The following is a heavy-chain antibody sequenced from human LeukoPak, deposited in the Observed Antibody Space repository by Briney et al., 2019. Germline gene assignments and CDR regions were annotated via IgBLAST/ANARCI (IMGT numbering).Heavy chain of an antibody. J-gene: IGHJ4*02. CDR3: ARGGRVLAYCGGDCYSPYFDY. CDR1: GGTFSSYA. Sequence: GASVKVSCKASGGTFSSYAISWVRQAPGQGLEWMGGIIPIFGTANYAQKFQGRVTITADKSTSTAYMELSSLRSEDTAVYYCARGGRVLAYCGGDCYSPYFDYWGQGTLVTVSS. D-gene: IGHD2-21*02. CDR2: IIPIFGTA. V-gene: IGHV1-69*06.